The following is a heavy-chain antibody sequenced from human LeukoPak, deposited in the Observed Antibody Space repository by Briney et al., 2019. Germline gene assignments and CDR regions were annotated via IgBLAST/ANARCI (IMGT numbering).Heavy chain of an antibody. D-gene: IGHD3-10*01. CDR1: GFTFSSYW. CDR3: AREPTYGSGSYYIDY. J-gene: IGHJ4*02. CDR2: INSDGSST. V-gene: IGHV3-74*01. Sequence: PGGSLRLSCAASGFTFSSYWMHWVRQAPGKGLVWVSRINSDGSSTSYADSVKGRFTISRDNAKNTLYLQMNSLRAEDTAVYYCAREPTYGSGSYYIDYWGQGTLVTVSS.